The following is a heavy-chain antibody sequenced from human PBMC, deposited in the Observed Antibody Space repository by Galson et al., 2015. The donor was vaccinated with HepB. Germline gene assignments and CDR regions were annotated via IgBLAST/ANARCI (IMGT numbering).Heavy chain of an antibody. V-gene: IGHV1-69*02. D-gene: IGHD5-18*01. Sequence: SVKVSCKASGGTFSSYTISWVRQAPGQGLEWMGRIIPILGIANYAQKFQGRVTITADKSTSTAYMELSSLRSEDTAVYYCARGRSDTPQLWPKHDAFDIWGQGTMVTVSS. CDR2: IIPILGIA. CDR1: GGTFSSYT. J-gene: IGHJ3*02. CDR3: ARGRSDTPQLWPKHDAFDI.